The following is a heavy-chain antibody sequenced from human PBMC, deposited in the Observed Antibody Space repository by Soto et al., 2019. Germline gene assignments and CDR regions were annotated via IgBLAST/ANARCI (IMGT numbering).Heavy chain of an antibody. D-gene: IGHD3-10*01. CDR3: ARAPVLLWFGELLSYYYMDV. V-gene: IGHV1-8*01. CDR2: MNPNSGNT. Sequence: ASVKVSCKASGYTFTSYDINWVRQATGQGLERMGWMNPNSGNTGYAQKFQGRVTMTRNTSISTAYMELSSLRSEDTAVYYCARAPVLLWFGELLSYYYMDVWGKGTTVTVS. J-gene: IGHJ6*03. CDR1: GYTFTSYD.